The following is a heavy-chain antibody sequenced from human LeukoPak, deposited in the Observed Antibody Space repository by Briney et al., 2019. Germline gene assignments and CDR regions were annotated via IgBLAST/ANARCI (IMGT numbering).Heavy chain of an antibody. CDR1: GGSISSGIYS. J-gene: IGHJ4*02. CDR3: ARGNDHFDY. V-gene: IGHV4-30-2*01. CDR2: IYHTGHT. Sequence: PSETLSLTCAVSGGSISSGIYSWNWIRQPPGMGLEWIGYIYHTGHTYYNPSLKSRVTISVDTSKNQFSLKLSSVTAADTAVYYCARGNDHFDYWGQGTLVTVSS.